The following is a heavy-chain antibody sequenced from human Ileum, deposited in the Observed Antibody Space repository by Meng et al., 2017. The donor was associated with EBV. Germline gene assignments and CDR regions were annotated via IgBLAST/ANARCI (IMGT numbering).Heavy chain of an antibody. CDR1: AGSINIRVYS. D-gene: IGHD3-3*01. J-gene: IGHJ5*02. V-gene: IGHV4-39*01. Sequence: LRLEWSGPGMVRDPGTRSLTCPSSAGSINIRVYSGGWTRRPPGKGLEWIGCIFYSGNTHYNPSLESGVTISVDTSKNQFFLKVTSVTAADTAVYYCLRLREGTMAGSWGQGILVTVSS. CDR3: LRLREGTMAGS. CDR2: IFYSGNT.